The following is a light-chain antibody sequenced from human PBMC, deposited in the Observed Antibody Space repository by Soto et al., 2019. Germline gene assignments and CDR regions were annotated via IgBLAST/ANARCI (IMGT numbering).Light chain of an antibody. J-gene: IGLJ2*01. CDR2: EGS. Sequence: QSALTQPASVSGSPGQSITISCTGISSDVGSYNLVSWYQQHPGKAPKLMIYEGSKRPSGISNRFSGSKSGNTASLTISGLQADDEADYYCCSYAGSSTFSVLFGGGTKLTVL. CDR1: SSDVGSYNL. V-gene: IGLV2-23*03. CDR3: CSYAGSSTFSVL.